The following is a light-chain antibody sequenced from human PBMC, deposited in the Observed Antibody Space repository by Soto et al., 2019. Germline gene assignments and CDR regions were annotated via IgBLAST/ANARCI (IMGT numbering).Light chain of an antibody. Sequence: DIQMTQSPSSLSASVEYRVTITCRASHNIVNYLNWYQRKPGKAPQLLIYGASSLQRGVPSRFSGSGSGTDFTLTISTLQPEDFATFYCQQTYSVPLTFGGGTKVDI. J-gene: IGKJ4*01. V-gene: IGKV1-39*01. CDR3: QQTYSVPLT. CDR2: GAS. CDR1: HNIVNY.